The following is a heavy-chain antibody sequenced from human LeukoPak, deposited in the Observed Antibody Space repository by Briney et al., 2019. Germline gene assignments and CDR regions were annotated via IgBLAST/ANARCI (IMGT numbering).Heavy chain of an antibody. Sequence: GASVKVSCKASGYTFIGYYMHWVRQAPGQGLEWMGWINPNRGGTNYAQKFQGRVTMTRDTSISTAYMELSRLRSDDTAVYYCAGEASSSGLDYWGQGTLVTVSS. V-gene: IGHV1-2*02. D-gene: IGHD6-6*01. CDR3: AGEASSSGLDY. J-gene: IGHJ4*02. CDR1: GYTFIGYY. CDR2: INPNRGGT.